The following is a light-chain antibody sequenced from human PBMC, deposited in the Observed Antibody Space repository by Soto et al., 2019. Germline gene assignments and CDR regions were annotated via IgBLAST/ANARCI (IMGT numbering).Light chain of an antibody. CDR1: NSNIGAGYD. J-gene: IGLJ2*01. Sequence: QAVVTQPPSVSGAPGQRVTISCTGSNSNIGAGYDVHWYQQIPGTAPKLLSYGNNNRPSGVPDRFSGSKSGTSASLAITGLQSEDEGDYYCQAYDVTGLKNHVIFGVGTKVPVL. CDR2: GNN. CDR3: QAYDVTGLKNHVI. V-gene: IGLV1-40*01.